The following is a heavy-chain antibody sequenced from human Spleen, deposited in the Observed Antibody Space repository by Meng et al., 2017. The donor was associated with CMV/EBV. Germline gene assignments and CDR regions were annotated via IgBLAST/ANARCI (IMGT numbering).Heavy chain of an antibody. J-gene: IGHJ4*02. Sequence: GESLKISCAASGFTFSDYYMGWIRQALGKGLEWISYITSSGSANNYADSVKGRFTLSRDNSKNMLYLQMNSLRAEDTAVYYCAKVQGGLWELYYFDYWGQGTLVTVSS. CDR3: AKVQGGLWELYYFDY. V-gene: IGHV3-11*01. D-gene: IGHD1-26*01. CDR1: GFTFSDYY. CDR2: ITSSGSAN.